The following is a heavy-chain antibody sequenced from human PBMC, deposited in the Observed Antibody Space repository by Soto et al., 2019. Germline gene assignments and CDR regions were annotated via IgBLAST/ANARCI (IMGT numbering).Heavy chain of an antibody. CDR1: CGSIISSSYC. CDR2: IYYSGST. V-gene: IGHV4-39*01. J-gene: IGHJ5*02. Sequence: SETLCLTCTVSCGSIISSSYCWGWIRQPPGKGLEGIGSIYYSGSTYYNPSLESRVTRSVDTSKNQFSLKLSSVTAADTAVYYCACGYCSSTSCFTSWFDPWGQGTLVTVSS. CDR3: ACGYCSSTSCFTSWFDP. D-gene: IGHD2-2*03.